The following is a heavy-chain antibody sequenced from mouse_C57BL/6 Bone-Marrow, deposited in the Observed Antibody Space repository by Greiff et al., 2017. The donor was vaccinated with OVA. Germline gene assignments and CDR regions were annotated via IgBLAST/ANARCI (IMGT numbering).Heavy chain of an antibody. CDR3: ANYYGSSYVYWYFDV. D-gene: IGHD1-1*01. CDR1: GYTFTEYT. J-gene: IGHJ1*03. CDR2: FYPGSGSI. Sequence: QVQLQQSGAELVKPGASVKLSCKASGYTFTEYTIHWVKQRSGQGLEWIGWFYPGSGSIKYNEKFKDKATLTADKSSSTAYMQLSSLTSEDSAVYYCANYYGSSYVYWYFDVWGTGTTVTVSS. V-gene: IGHV1-62-2*01.